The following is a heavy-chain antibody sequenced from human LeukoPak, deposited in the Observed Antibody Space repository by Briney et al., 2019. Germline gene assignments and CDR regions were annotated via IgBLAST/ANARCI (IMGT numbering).Heavy chain of an antibody. J-gene: IGHJ4*02. CDR1: GFTFSSFE. CDR2: ISASGSTK. CDR3: ARGMRMVRGVTFDY. V-gene: IGHV3-48*03. D-gene: IGHD3-10*01. Sequence: PGGSLRLSCTTSGFTFSSFEMNWVRQAPGKGLECVSYISASGSTKYYADSVKGRFTISRDNTKNSLYLQMNSLRAEDTAVYYCARGMRMVRGVTFDYWGQGTLVTVSS.